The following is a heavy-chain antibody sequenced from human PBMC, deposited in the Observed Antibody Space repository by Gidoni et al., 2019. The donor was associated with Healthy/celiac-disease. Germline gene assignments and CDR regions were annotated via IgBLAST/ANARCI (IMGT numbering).Heavy chain of an antibody. D-gene: IGHD2-15*01. CDR1: GGSISSYY. J-gene: IGHJ4*02. CDR3: ARGGRRYFDY. V-gene: IGHV4-59*01. CDR2: IYYSGST. Sequence: QVQLQESGPGLVKPSETLSLTCTVSGGSISSYYWSWIRQPPGTGLEWIGYIYYSGSTNYNPSLKSRVTISVDTSKNQFSLKLSSVTAADTAVYYCARGGRRYFDYWGQGTLVTVSS.